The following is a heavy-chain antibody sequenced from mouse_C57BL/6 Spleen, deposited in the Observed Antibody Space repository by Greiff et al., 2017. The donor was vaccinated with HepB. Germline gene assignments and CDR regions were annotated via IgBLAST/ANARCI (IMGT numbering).Heavy chain of an antibody. Sequence: EVQLQQSGPGLVKPSQSLSLTCSVTGYSITSGYYWNWIRQFPGNKLEWMGYISYDGSNNYNPSLKNRISITRDTSKNQFFLKLNSVTTEDTATYYCARITTVVAGDFDYWGQGTTLTVSS. D-gene: IGHD1-1*01. CDR2: ISYDGSN. J-gene: IGHJ2*01. CDR3: ARITTVVAGDFDY. CDR1: GYSITSGYY. V-gene: IGHV3-6*01.